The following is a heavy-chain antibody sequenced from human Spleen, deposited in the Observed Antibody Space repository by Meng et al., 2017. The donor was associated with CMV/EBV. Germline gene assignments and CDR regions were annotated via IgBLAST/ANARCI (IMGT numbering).Heavy chain of an antibody. Sequence: GESLKISCAASGYTFTAYYVHWVRQAPGQGLEWMGWINPNSGGTNYAQKFQGRVTMTRDTSISTAHMELRRLRIDDTAVYYCARGRGGSSSALLGYWGQGTLVTVSS. CDR2: INPNSGGT. J-gene: IGHJ4*02. CDR3: ARGRGGSSSALLGY. D-gene: IGHD6-6*01. CDR1: GYTFTAYY. V-gene: IGHV1-2*02.